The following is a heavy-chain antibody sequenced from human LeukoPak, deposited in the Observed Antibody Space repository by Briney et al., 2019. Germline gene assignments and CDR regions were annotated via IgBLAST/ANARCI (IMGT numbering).Heavy chain of an antibody. V-gene: IGHV3-30*02. CDR2: IRYDGSNK. J-gene: IGHJ4*02. D-gene: IGHD3-10*01. CDR3: ARGPYGSGSYPDY. CDR1: GFTFSSYG. Sequence: GGSLRLSCAASGFTFSSYGMHWVRQAPGKGLEWVAFIRYDGSNKYYADSVKGRFTISRDNSKNTLYLQMNSLRAEDTAVYYCARGPYGSGSYPDYWGQGTLVTVSS.